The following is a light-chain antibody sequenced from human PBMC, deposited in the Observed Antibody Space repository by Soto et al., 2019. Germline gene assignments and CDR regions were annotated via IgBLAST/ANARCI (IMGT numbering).Light chain of an antibody. CDR1: QNIRSL. Sequence: GDRVTITCRASQNIRSLLNWYQQKPGKAPNLLIYAASNLHSGVPSRFSGSGSGTDFTLTISSLQPEDFGTFYCHQSYSSWTFGQGTKVEIK. CDR3: HQSYSSWT. V-gene: IGKV1-39*01. J-gene: IGKJ1*01. CDR2: AAS.